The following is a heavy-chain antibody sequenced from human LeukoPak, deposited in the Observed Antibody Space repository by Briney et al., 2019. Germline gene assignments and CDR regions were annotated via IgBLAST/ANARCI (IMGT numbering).Heavy chain of an antibody. V-gene: IGHV4-59*01. Sequence: PSETLSLTCSVFGGSISNFYWSWIRQPPGKGLEWIGYIHYSGSTNYNPSLKSRVTISVDTSKKQFSLKLTSVTAEDTAVYYCTRALYSGYDYWGQGTLVTVSS. CDR2: IHYSGST. D-gene: IGHD5-12*01. J-gene: IGHJ4*02. CDR3: TRALYSGYDY. CDR1: GGSISNFY.